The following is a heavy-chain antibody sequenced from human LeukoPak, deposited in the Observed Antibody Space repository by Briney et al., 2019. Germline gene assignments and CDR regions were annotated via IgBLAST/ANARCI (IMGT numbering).Heavy chain of an antibody. CDR2: INQDGSEK. Sequence: GGSLRLSCAASGFTFSSYWMSWVRQAPGKRLEWVANINQDGSEKYYVDSVKGRFIIPRDNARNSLFLQMNILTAEDTAIYYCVREGAYSTSSPAGYWGQGTLVSVSS. J-gene: IGHJ4*02. CDR3: VREGAYSTSSPAGY. CDR1: GFTFSSYW. V-gene: IGHV3-7*01. D-gene: IGHD6-6*01.